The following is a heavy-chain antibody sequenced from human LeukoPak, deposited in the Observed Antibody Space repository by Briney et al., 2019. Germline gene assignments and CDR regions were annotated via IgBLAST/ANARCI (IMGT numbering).Heavy chain of an antibody. D-gene: IGHD6-19*01. Sequence: GRSLRLSCAASGFTFDNYAMHWVRQAPGKGLEWLSIISWNSGYIGYADSVKGRFTISRDNAKKSLDLQMNSLRAEDTAFYYCAKVRGAYSSGYFFDYWGQGTLVTVSS. CDR2: ISWNSGYI. J-gene: IGHJ4*02. V-gene: IGHV3-9*01. CDR1: GFTFDNYA. CDR3: AKVRGAYSSGYFFDY.